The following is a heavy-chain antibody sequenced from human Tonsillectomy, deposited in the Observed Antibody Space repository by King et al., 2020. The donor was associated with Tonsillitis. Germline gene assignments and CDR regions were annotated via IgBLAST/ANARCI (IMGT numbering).Heavy chain of an antibody. CDR2: VSGYNGNT. Sequence: QLVQSGAEVKKPGASVKVSCKASGYTFTSYGVNWVRQAPGQGLEWMGWVSGYNGNTNYAQKLQGRVTMTTDTSTSTACMELRSLRSDDTAVYYCARDTGIAVPGYFDYWGQGTLVTVSS. J-gene: IGHJ4*02. D-gene: IGHD6-19*01. V-gene: IGHV1-18*04. CDR1: GYTFTSYG. CDR3: ARDTGIAVPGYFDY.